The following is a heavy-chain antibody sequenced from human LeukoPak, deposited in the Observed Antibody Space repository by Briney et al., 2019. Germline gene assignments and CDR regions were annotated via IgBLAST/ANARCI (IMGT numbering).Heavy chain of an antibody. Sequence: SETLSLTCAVYGGSFSGYYWSWIRQPPGKGLEWIGEINHSGSTNYNPSLKSRVTISVDTSKNQFSLKLSSVTAADTAVYYCARVYTIFGYYDASDIWGQGTMVTVSS. D-gene: IGHD3-3*01. J-gene: IGHJ3*02. CDR2: INHSGST. CDR1: GGSFSGYY. CDR3: ARVYTIFGYYDASDI. V-gene: IGHV4-34*01.